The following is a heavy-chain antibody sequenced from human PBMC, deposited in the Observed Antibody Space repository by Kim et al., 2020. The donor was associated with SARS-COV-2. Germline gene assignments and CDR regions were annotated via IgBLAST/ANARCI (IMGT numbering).Heavy chain of an antibody. CDR3: ARLERQQLVGGDY. Sequence: YSQKFQGRVTITRDTSAGTAYMELSSLRSEDTAVYYCARLERQQLVGGDYWGQRTLVTVSS. J-gene: IGHJ4*02. V-gene: IGHV1-3*01. D-gene: IGHD6-13*01.